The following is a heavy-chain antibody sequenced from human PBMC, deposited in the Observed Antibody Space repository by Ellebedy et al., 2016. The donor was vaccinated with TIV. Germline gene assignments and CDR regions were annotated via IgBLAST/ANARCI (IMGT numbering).Heavy chain of an antibody. CDR3: TRHVGYYDTSGLRWAD. J-gene: IGHJ4*02. CDR1: GFTFSNFA. CDR2: ITGSGGST. D-gene: IGHD3-22*01. Sequence: PGGSLRLSCAASGFTFSNFALSWVRQSPRKGLEWVSAITGSGGSTYYADSMRGRFTISRDNSKNTLYLQVNSLRVEDTAVYYCTRHVGYYDTSGLRWADWGQGTPVTVSS. V-gene: IGHV3-23*01.